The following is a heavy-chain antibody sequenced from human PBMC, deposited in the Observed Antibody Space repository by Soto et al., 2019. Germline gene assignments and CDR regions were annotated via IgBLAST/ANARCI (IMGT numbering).Heavy chain of an antibody. D-gene: IGHD4-4*01. J-gene: IGHJ4*02. V-gene: IGHV3-23*05. CDR1: GVTFSNHA. Sequence: EVQLLDSGGGLVQPGGSRRLSCAASGVTFSNHAMTWVRQAPGKGLAWVSTISMTAKSLYYADSVKGRFTISRDNSRYTLYLQMSSLTAEDTALYFCAKGGPYRDSELDSWGQGTLVTVSS. CDR2: ISMTAKSL. CDR3: AKGGPYRDSELDS.